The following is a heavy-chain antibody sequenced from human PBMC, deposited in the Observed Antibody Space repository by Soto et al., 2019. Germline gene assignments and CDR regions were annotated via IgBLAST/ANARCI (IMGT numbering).Heavy chain of an antibody. J-gene: IGHJ3*01. CDR3: ASRDGYYDRRGLDAFDL. Sequence: ASVQFSCKASGYTFTTYGISWVRQARGQGLEWMGGISAYNGNTNYAQKLKRRVTMTTDTSTSTAYMELRSLRSDETAGYYCASRDGYYDRRGLDAFDLWGQGTMVTVSS. CDR1: GYTFTTYG. V-gene: IGHV1-18*04. CDR2: ISAYNGNT. D-gene: IGHD3-22*01.